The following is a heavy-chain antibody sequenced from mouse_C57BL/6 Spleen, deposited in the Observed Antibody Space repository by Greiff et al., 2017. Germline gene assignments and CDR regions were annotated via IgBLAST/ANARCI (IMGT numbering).Heavy chain of an antibody. CDR1: GYTFTSYW. D-gene: IGHD2-12*01. V-gene: IGHV1-64*01. CDR2: IHPNSGST. Sequence: VQLQQPGAELVKPGASVKLSCKASGYTFTSYWMHWVKQRPGQGLEWIGMIHPNSGSTNYNEKFKSKATLTVDKSSSTAYMQLSSLTSEDSAVYYCARSDLRLYFDYWGQGTTLTVSS. J-gene: IGHJ2*01. CDR3: ARSDLRLYFDY.